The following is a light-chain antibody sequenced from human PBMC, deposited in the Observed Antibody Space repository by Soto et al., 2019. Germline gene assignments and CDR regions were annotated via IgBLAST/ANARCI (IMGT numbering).Light chain of an antibody. J-gene: IGKJ4*01. V-gene: IGKV1-39*01. CDR2: SAS. CDR1: QSIDNY. Sequence: DIQMTQSPSSLSAPVGDRVTITCRASQSIDNYLNWYQQKSGKAPQLLIYSASHLQSGVPSRFSGGGYGTDFILTISSLQPEDSAIYFCQQSITAPLTFGGGTKVEIK. CDR3: QQSITAPLT.